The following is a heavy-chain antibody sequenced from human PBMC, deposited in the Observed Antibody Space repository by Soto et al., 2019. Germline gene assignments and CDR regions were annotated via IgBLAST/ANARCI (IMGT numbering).Heavy chain of an antibody. Sequence: PGGSLRLSCAASGFTFSSYGMHWVRQAPGKGLEWVAVIWYDGSNKYYADSVKGRFTISRDNSKNTLYLQMNSLRAEDTAVYYCARDPDSGSYFLFGYWGQGTLVTVSS. V-gene: IGHV3-33*01. D-gene: IGHD1-26*01. CDR1: GFTFSSYG. J-gene: IGHJ4*02. CDR2: IWYDGSNK. CDR3: ARDPDSGSYFLFGY.